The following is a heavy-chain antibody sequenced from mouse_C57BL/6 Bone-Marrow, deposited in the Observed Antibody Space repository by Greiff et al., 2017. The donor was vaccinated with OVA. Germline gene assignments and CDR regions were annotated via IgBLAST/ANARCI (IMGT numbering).Heavy chain of an antibody. CDR2: ISSGSSTI. D-gene: IGHD1-1*01. V-gene: IGHV5-17*01. CDR1: GFTFSDYG. CDR3: ASPLLRWDYYAMDY. J-gene: IGHJ4*01. Sequence: EVKVEESGGGLVKPGGSLKLSCAASGFTFSDYGMHWVRQAPEKGLEWVAYISSGSSTIYYADTVKGRFTISRDNAKNTLFLQMTSLRSEDTAMYYCASPLLRWDYYAMDYWGQGTSVTVSS.